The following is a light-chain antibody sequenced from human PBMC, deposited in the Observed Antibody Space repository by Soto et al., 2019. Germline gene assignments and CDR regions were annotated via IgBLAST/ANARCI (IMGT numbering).Light chain of an antibody. CDR2: RND. J-gene: IGLJ1*01. CDR3: AAWDDSLSGFYV. CDR1: NSNNGSNY. V-gene: IGLV1-47*01. Sequence: QSVLTQPPSASGTPGQRVTISCSGSNSNNGSNYVFWFQQLPGTAPKLLIYRNDQRPSGVPDRFSGSKSGTSASLAISGLRSEDEADYYCAAWDDSLSGFYVFGTGTKLTVL.